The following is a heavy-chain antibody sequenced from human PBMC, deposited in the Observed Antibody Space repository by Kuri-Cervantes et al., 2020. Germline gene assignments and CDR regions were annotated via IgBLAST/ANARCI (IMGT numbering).Heavy chain of an antibody. CDR2: ISGGST. Sequence: GESLKISCAASGFTVSSNEMSWVRQAPGKGLEWVSSISGGSTYYADSVRGRFTISRDNSKNTLYLQMNSLRAEDTAVYYCAKDSLDYDILTGFGIWFDPWGQGTMVTVSS. J-gene: IGHJ5*02. CDR1: GFTVSSNE. D-gene: IGHD3-9*01. CDR3: AKDSLDYDILTGFGIWFDP. V-gene: IGHV3-38-3*01.